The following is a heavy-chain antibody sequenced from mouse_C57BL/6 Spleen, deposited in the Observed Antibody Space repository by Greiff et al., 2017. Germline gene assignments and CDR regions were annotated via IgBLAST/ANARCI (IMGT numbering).Heavy chain of an antibody. Sequence: VQLQQPGAELVKPGASVKLSCKASGYTFTSYWMQWVKQRPGQGLEWIGEIDPSDSYTNYNQKFKGKATLTVDTSSSTAYMQLSSLTSEDSAVYYCARRGGYVAMDYWGQGTSVTVSS. V-gene: IGHV1-50*01. D-gene: IGHD3-1*01. J-gene: IGHJ4*01. CDR1: GYTFTSYW. CDR2: IDPSDSYT. CDR3: ARRGGYVAMDY.